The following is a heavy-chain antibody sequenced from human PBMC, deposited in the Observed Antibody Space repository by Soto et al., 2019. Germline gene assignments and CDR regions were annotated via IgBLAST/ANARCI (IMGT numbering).Heavy chain of an antibody. CDR1: GFTFSSYA. CDR2: ISYDGSNK. Sequence: GGSLRLSCAASGFTFSSYAMHWVRQAPGKGLEWVAVISYDGSNKYYADSVKGRFTISRDNSKNTLYLKMNSLRAEDTAVYYCARGIQSLFDYWGQGTLVTVSS. V-gene: IGHV3-30-3*01. CDR3: ARGIQSLFDY. J-gene: IGHJ4*02.